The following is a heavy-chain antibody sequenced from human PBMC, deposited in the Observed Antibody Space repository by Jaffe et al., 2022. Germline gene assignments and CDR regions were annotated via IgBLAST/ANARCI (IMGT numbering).Heavy chain of an antibody. Sequence: QVQLQESGPGLVKPSQTLSLTCTVSGGSISSGSYYWSWIRQPAGKGLEWIGRIYTSGSTNYNPSLKSRVTISVDTSKNQFSLKLSSVTAADTAVYYCARGRDVEVTKYYFDYWGQGTLVTVSS. CDR1: GGSISSGSYY. D-gene: IGHD4-17*01. V-gene: IGHV4-61*02. CDR2: IYTSGST. J-gene: IGHJ4*02. CDR3: ARGRDVEVTKYYFDY.